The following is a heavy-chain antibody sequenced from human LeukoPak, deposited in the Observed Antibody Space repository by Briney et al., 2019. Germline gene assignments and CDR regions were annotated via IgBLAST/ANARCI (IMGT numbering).Heavy chain of an antibody. J-gene: IGHJ5*02. CDR2: IYYSGNT. D-gene: IGHD1-26*01. V-gene: IGHV4-39*07. CDR3: ARAAIVGATDNWFDP. CDR1: GGSINRSYYY. Sequence: PSETLSLTCTVSGGSINRSYYYWGWIRQPPGKGLEWIGSIYYSGNTYYNPSLKSRVTISVDTSKNQFSLKLSSVTAADTAVYYCARAAIVGATDNWFDPWGQGTLVTVSS.